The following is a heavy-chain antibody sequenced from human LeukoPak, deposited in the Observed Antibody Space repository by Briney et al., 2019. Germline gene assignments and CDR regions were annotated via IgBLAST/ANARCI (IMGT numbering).Heavy chain of an antibody. CDR2: INRSGRT. D-gene: IGHD3-22*01. Sequence: SETLCLTCAVYGGSFSGYDWSWIRQPPGKGLEWIGEINRSGRTNYNPSLKSRVTISVDTSKDQFSLTLSSVTAADTAVYYCARGAISAIVVAPNWFDPWGQGTLVTVSS. J-gene: IGHJ5*02. V-gene: IGHV4-34*01. CDR1: GGSFSGYD. CDR3: ARGAISAIVVAPNWFDP.